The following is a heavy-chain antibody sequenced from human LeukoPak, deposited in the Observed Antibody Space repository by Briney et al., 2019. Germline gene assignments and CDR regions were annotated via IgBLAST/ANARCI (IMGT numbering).Heavy chain of an antibody. CDR3: ARSKGITIFGVVTPDAFDI. D-gene: IGHD3-3*01. CDR1: GYTFRYYW. CDR2: IYPDDSDT. J-gene: IGHJ3*02. V-gene: IGHV5-51*01. Sequence: GESLKISCTGSGYTFRYYWIGWVRQMPGKGLEWMGIIYPDDSDTKYSPSFQGQVTISADKSISTAYLQWSSLKASDTAMYYCARSKGITIFGVVTPDAFDIWGQGTMVTVSS.